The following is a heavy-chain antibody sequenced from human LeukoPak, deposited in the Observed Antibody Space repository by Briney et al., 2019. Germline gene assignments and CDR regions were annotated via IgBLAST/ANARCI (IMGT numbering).Heavy chain of an antibody. CDR1: GYTFTGCY. CDR3: ARDPERITIFGVVTTYNWFDP. CDR2: INPNSGGT. V-gene: IGHV1-2*02. D-gene: IGHD3-3*01. Sequence: GASVKVSCKASGYTFTGCYMHWVRQAPGQGLEWMGWINPNSGGTNYAQKFQGRVTMTRDTSISTAYMELSRLRSDDTAVYYCARDPERITIFGVVTTYNWFDPWGQGTLVTVSS. J-gene: IGHJ5*02.